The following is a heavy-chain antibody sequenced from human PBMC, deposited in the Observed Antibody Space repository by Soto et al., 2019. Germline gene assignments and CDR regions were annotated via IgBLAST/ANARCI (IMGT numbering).Heavy chain of an antibody. CDR2: IIPIFGTA. V-gene: IGHV1-69*13. CDR1: GGTFSSYA. J-gene: IGHJ4*02. CDR3: ARDQGYSDSSGSGYFDY. D-gene: IGHD3-22*01. Sequence: SVKVSCKASGGTFSSYAISWVRQAPGQGLEWMGGIIPIFGTANYAQKFQGRVTITADESTSTAYMELSSLRSEDTAVYYCARDQGYSDSSGSGYFDYWGQGPLVTVSS.